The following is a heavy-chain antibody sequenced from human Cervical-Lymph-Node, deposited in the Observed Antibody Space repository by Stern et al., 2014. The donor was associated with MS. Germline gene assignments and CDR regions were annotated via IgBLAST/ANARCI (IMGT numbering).Heavy chain of an antibody. D-gene: IGHD6-19*01. Sequence: VQLVESGGGVVQPGRSLRLSCAASGFTFSNFGIHWVRRASGKGLEWVAAKWYDGSNDYYADSVKGRCTISRDNSKNTLYLQMSSLRAEDSAVYYCARSAFSKYTTGWYFYGMYVWGLGTTVTVSS. CDR3: ARSAFSKYTTGWYFYGMYV. CDR1: GFTFSNFG. J-gene: IGHJ6*02. V-gene: IGHV3-33*01. CDR2: KWYDGSND.